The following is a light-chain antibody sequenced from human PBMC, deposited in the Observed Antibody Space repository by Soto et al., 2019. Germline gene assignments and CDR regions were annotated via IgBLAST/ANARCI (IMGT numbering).Light chain of an antibody. J-gene: IGLJ1*01. Sequence: QSVLTQPPSASGSPGQSVTISCTGTSSDVGGYNYVSWYQQHPGKAPKLMIYEVNKRPSGVPDRFSGSKSGSTASLTVSGLQAEDEADYFCSSYAGSNNYVFGPGTKVTVL. V-gene: IGLV2-8*01. CDR1: SSDVGGYNY. CDR3: SSYAGSNNYV. CDR2: EVN.